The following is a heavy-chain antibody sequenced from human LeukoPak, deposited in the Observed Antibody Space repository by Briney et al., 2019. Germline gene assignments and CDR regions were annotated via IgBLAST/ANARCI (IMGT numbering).Heavy chain of an antibody. D-gene: IGHD2-8*01. J-gene: IGHJ4*02. CDR3: ARHQMGPLGIDY. CDR2: IYYSGST. V-gene: IGHV4-59*08. CDR1: GGSISSYY. Sequence: SETLSLTCTVSGGSISSYYWSWIRQPPGKELEWIGYIYYSGSTNYNPSLKSRVTISVDTSKNQFSLKLSSVTAADTAVYYCARHQMGPLGIDYWGQGTLVTVSS.